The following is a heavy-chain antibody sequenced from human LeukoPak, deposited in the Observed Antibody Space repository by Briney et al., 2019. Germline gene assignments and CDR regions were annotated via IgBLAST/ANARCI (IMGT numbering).Heavy chain of an antibody. CDR2: ISGSGGST. Sequence: PGGSLRLSCAASGFTFSSYAMSWVRQAPGKGLEWVSAISGSGGSTYYADSVKGRFTISRDNSKNTLYLQMNSLRAEDTAAYYCAKLRPSITMVVVVILSGAFDIWGQGTMVTVSS. V-gene: IGHV3-23*01. D-gene: IGHD3-22*01. J-gene: IGHJ3*02. CDR1: GFTFSSYA. CDR3: AKLRPSITMVVVVILSGAFDI.